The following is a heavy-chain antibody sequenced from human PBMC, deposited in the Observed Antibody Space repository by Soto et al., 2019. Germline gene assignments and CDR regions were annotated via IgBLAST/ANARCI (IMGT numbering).Heavy chain of an antibody. CDR1: GGTFSSYA. J-gene: IGHJ3*02. Sequence: GASVKVSCKASGGTFSSYAISWVRQAPGQGLEWMGGIIPIFGTANYAQKFQGRVTITADESTSTAYMELSSLRSEDTAVYYCARDMKGRNDAFDIWGQGTMVTVSS. D-gene: IGHD3-10*01. CDR2: IIPIFGTA. V-gene: IGHV1-69*13. CDR3: ARDMKGRNDAFDI.